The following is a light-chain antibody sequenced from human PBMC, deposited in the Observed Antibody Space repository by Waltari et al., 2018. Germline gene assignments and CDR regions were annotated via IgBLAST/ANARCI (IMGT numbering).Light chain of an antibody. CDR1: KSVGSSS. V-gene: IGKV3-20*01. CDR2: RAS. CDR3: QQHGTLPAT. J-gene: IGKJ1*01. Sequence: EIVLTQPPGTASLPLGERVPLSCRASKSVGSSSLAWYQQKPGQAPRLFLYRASRRATGVPDRFSGSGSGTDFSLTISRLEAEDVAVYYCQQHGTLPATFGQGTKVEIK.